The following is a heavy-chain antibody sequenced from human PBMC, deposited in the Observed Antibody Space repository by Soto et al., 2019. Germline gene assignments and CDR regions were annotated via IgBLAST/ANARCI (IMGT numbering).Heavy chain of an antibody. Sequence: GASVKVSCKASGYTFSTHDINWVRQAPGQGLEWMGWINPNSGGTNYAQKFQGWVTMTRDTSISTAYMELSRLRSDDTAVYYCARGDCSSTSCYNYYYYYGMDVWGQGTTVTVSS. J-gene: IGHJ6*02. D-gene: IGHD2-2*02. CDR2: INPNSGGT. CDR3: ARGDCSSTSCYNYYYYYGMDV. V-gene: IGHV1-2*04. CDR1: GYTFSTHD.